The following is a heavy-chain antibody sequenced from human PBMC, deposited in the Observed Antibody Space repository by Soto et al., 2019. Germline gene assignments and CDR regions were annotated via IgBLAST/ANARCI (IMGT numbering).Heavy chain of an antibody. V-gene: IGHV3-9*01. D-gene: IGHD6-19*01. CDR1: GFKFDDYG. CDR2: LSKDSLSI. J-gene: IGHJ4*01. Sequence: GGALRLSCVASGFKFDDYGMHGVRHTTGKGLEWIAGLSKDSLSISYGASMKGRFTISRDNAKNSLYLQLNSPRPEDTALYYCVKDALTAVAFYFDYWGRGALVTVSS. CDR3: VKDALTAVAFYFDY.